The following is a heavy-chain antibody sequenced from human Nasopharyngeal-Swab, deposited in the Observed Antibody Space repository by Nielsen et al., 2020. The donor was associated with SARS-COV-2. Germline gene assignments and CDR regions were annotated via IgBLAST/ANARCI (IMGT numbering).Heavy chain of an antibody. CDR3: ARDHRTTIFGVVIIQGYYGMDV. J-gene: IGHJ6*02. CDR2: NNTNTGNP. D-gene: IGHD3-3*01. V-gene: IGHV7-4-1*02. Sequence: WVRQATGQGLEWMGWNNTNTGNPTYAQGFTGRFVFSLDTSVSTAYLQISSLKAEDNAVYYCARDHRTTIFGVVIIQGYYGMDVWGQGTTVTVSS.